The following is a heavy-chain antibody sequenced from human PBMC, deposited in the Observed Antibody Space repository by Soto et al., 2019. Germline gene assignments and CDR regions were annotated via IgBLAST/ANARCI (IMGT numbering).Heavy chain of an antibody. Sequence: PGESLKISCKGSGYSFTSYWIGWVRQMPGKGLEWTGIIYPGDSDTRYSPSFQGQVTISADKSISTAYLQWSSLKASDTAMYYCARLSIAAPYGMDVWGQGTTVTVSS. CDR2: IYPGDSDT. CDR3: ARLSIAAPYGMDV. V-gene: IGHV5-51*01. CDR1: GYSFTSYW. D-gene: IGHD6-6*01. J-gene: IGHJ6*02.